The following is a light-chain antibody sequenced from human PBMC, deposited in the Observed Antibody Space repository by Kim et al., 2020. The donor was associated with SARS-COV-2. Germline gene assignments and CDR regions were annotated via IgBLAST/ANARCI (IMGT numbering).Light chain of an antibody. Sequence: EIVLTQSPGTLSLSPGERATLSCRASQSVNNNYLAWYQQKPGQAPRLLIYGASNRATGIPDKFSGSGSGTDFTLTISRLEPEDFAVYYCQQYGSSPDTFGQGTKLEI. CDR2: GAS. CDR1: QSVNNNY. J-gene: IGKJ2*01. V-gene: IGKV3-20*01. CDR3: QQYGSSPDT.